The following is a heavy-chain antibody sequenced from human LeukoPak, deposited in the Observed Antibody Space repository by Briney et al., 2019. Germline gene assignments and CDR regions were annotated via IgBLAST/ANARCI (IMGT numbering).Heavy chain of an antibody. CDR2: IWYDGSNR. J-gene: IGHJ4*02. CDR3: ARDFGFSPSSGYSFDY. D-gene: IGHD3-22*01. Sequence: GGSLRLSCAASGFTFSRYGMHWVRQAPGKGLEWVAVIWYDGSNRQCVASVKGRFTISRDNSKNTLYLQMNSLRADDTAVYYCARDFGFSPSSGYSFDYWGQGTLVTVSS. V-gene: IGHV3-33*01. CDR1: GFTFSRYG.